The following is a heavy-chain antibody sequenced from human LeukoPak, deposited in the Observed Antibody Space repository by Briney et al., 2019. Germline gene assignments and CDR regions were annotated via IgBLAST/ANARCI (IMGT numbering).Heavy chain of an antibody. V-gene: IGHV1-2*02. CDR2: INPNSGGT. J-gene: IGHJ4*02. Sequence: ASVKVSCKASGYTFTGYYMHWVRQAPGQGLEWTGWINPNSGGTNYAQKFQGRVTMTRDTSISTAYMELSRLRSDDTAVYYCARVYDYGDYVDYWGQGTLVTVSS. D-gene: IGHD4-17*01. CDR1: GYTFTGYY. CDR3: ARVYDYGDYVDY.